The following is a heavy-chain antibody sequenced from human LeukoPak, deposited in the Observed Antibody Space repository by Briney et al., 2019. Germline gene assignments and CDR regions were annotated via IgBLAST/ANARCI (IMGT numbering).Heavy chain of an antibody. CDR2: MNPNSGNT. D-gene: IGHD6-19*01. V-gene: IGHV1-8*01. CDR3: ARALGAVAGIFDY. CDR1: GCTFTSYD. Sequence: GASVKVSCKASGCTFTSYDINWVRQATGQGLEWMGWMNPNSGNTGYAQKFQGRVTMTRDMSTSTVYMELSSLRSEDTAVYYCARALGAVAGIFDYWGQGTLVTVSS. J-gene: IGHJ4*02.